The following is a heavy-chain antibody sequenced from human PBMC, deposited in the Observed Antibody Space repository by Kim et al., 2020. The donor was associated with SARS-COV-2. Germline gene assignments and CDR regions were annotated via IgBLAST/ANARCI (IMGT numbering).Heavy chain of an antibody. V-gene: IGHV3-23*01. J-gene: IGHJ4*02. D-gene: IGHD6-13*01. Sequence: YADAVKGRITITRDDSRNTLYLQMNSLRAEDTAVYYCAKRGYSTSWNFDYWGQGTLVTVSA. CDR3: AKRGYSTSWNFDY.